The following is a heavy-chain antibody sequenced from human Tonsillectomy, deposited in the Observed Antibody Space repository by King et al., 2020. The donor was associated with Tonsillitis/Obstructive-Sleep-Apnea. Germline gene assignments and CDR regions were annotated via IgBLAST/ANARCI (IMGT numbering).Heavy chain of an antibody. CDR2: INPSGDST. V-gene: IGHV1-46*01. J-gene: IGHJ4*02. Sequence: LVESGADVKKPGASVKVSCKASGYTFTSYYMHWVRQAPGQGLEWMGIINPSGDSTTYAQKFQGRVTMTRDTSTSTVYMELSSLRSEDTAVYYCARGVPELKVGYSYGYYLDYWGQGTLVTVSS. CDR3: ARGVPELKVGYSYGYYLDY. D-gene: IGHD5-18*01. CDR1: GYTFTSYY.